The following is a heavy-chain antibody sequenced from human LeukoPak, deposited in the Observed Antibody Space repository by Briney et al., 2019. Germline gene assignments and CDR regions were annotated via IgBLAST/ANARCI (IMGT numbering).Heavy chain of an antibody. D-gene: IGHD6-13*01. V-gene: IGHV3-9*01. CDR2: ISWNSGSI. J-gene: IGHJ6*02. CDR3: AKDGYSSSCYNYYGMDV. Sequence: GRSLRLSCAASGFTFDDYAMHWVRQAPGKGVEWVSGISWNSGSIGYADSVKGRFTISRDNAKNSLYLQMNSLRAEDTALYYCAKDGYSSSCYNYYGMDVWGQGTTVTVSS. CDR1: GFTFDDYA.